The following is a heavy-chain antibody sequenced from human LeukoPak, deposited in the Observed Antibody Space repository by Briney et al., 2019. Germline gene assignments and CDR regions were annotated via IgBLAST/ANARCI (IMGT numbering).Heavy chain of an antibody. CDR2: ISGSGGST. CDR1: GFTFSSYA. Sequence: GGSLRLSCAASGFTFSSYAMSWVRQAPGKGLEWVSAISGSGGSTYYADSVKGRFTISGDNSKNTLYLQMNSLRAEDTAVYYCAKYAECGGSCYYFDYWGQGTLVTVSS. CDR3: AKYAECGGSCYYFDY. J-gene: IGHJ4*02. D-gene: IGHD2-15*01. V-gene: IGHV3-23*01.